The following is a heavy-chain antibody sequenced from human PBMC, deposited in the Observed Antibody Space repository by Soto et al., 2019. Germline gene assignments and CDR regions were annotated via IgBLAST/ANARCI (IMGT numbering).Heavy chain of an antibody. CDR2: IKQDGSEE. V-gene: IGHV3-7*05. CDR1: GFTFSSYW. J-gene: IGHJ6*02. CDR3: ARDSDHNETRYFYNYYGWGV. D-gene: IGHD1-1*01. Sequence: PGGSLRLSCAASGFTFSSYWMSWVRQASGKGLEWVANIKQDGSEEYYVDSVKGRFTISRDNAKNSLYLQMNSLRAEDTAVYYCARDSDHNETRYFYNYYGWGVWGE.